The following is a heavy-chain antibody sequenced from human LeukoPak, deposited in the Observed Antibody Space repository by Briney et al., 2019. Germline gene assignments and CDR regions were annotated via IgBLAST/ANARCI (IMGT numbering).Heavy chain of an antibody. Sequence: GGSLRLSCAASGFTFSSYSMNWVRQAPGKGLEWVSYISSSSSTIYYADSVKGRFTISRDNAKNSLYLQMNSLRAEDTAVYYCARDMPTATISTLDYWGQGTLVTVSS. J-gene: IGHJ4*02. CDR1: GFTFSSYS. V-gene: IGHV3-48*04. CDR3: ARDMPTATISTLDY. D-gene: IGHD4-11*01. CDR2: ISSSSSTI.